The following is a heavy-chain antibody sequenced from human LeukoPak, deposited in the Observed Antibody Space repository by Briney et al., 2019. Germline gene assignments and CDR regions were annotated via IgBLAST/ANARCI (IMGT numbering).Heavy chain of an antibody. CDR2: INHRGST. V-gene: IGHV4-34*01. D-gene: IGHD6-13*01. CDR1: GGSFSGYY. Sequence: KPSETLSLTCAVYGGSFSGYYWSWLRQPPGKGREWFGEINHRGSTKYTPYLKSRVPISVDTTKNQFPLQLRTVPPAHYAVFHCARDGSAAAAGYNLFYPWGQGTLVTGSS. J-gene: IGHJ5*02. CDR3: ARDGSAAAAGYNLFYP.